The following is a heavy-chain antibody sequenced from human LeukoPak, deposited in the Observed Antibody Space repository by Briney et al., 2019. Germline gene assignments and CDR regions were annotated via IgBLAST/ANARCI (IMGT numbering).Heavy chain of an antibody. J-gene: IGHJ3*02. CDR1: EFSASTIY. CDR3: AITREYAFDI. CDR2: FYSSGTT. D-gene: IGHD7-27*01. V-gene: IGHV3-53*01. Sequence: GGSLRLSCAASEFSASTIYMSWVRQAPGKGLEWVSFFYSSGTTFYADSVKGRFTISRDNSKNTVFLQMNSLRAEDTAMYYCAITREYAFDIWGQGTVVTVSS.